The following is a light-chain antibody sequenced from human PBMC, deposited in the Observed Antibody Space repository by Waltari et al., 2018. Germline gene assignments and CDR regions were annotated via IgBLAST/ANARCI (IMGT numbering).Light chain of an antibody. Sequence: SYQLTQPPSVSVSSGQTASITCSGDKLGDKYVCWYQQKPGQSPVLVIYQDIKRPSGIPELISGSNSGNTATLTISGTQAMDEADYYCQTWDSSFVIFGGGTKLTVL. CDR3: QTWDSSFVI. J-gene: IGLJ2*01. V-gene: IGLV3-1*01. CDR1: KLGDKY. CDR2: QDI.